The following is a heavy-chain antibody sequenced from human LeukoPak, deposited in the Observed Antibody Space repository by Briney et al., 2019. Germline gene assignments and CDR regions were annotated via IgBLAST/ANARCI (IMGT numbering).Heavy chain of an antibody. V-gene: IGHV3-43*02. D-gene: IGHD6-19*01. Sequence: GGSLRLSCAASGFTFDDPAMHWVRQAPGKGLEWVSLISGDGSSTYYTDSVTGRFTISRDNSKNSLYLQMNSLTTEDTALYYCAKDSGYTSGWYEYFQHWGQGTLVTVSS. J-gene: IGHJ1*01. CDR1: GFTFDDPA. CDR2: ISGDGSST. CDR3: AKDSGYTSGWYEYFQH.